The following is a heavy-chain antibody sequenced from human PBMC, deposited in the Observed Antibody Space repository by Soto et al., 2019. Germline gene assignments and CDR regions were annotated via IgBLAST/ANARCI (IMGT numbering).Heavy chain of an antibody. D-gene: IGHD3-10*01. J-gene: IGHJ4*02. CDR2: ISGSGGST. CDR3: AKDRILWFGELLYSLDY. CDR1: GFTFSSYG. Sequence: GGSLRLSCAASGFTFSSYGMHWVRQAPGKGLEWVSAISGSGGSTYYADSVKGRFTISRDNSKNTLYLQMNSLRAEDTAVYYCAKDRILWFGELLYSLDYWGQGTLVTVSS. V-gene: IGHV3-23*01.